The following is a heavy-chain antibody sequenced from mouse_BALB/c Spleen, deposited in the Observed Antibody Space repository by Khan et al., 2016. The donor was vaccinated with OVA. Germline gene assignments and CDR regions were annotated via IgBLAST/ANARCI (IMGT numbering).Heavy chain of an antibody. CDR3: AKFTPDCYSMDY. Sequence: QVQLKESGPGLVAPSESLSITCTVSGFSLSSYGVNWVRQPPGKGLEWLGVIWGDGSTNYHSGLKSRLTINKDNSKSQVFLKLNSLQTNDTATYYCAKFTPDCYSMDYWGQGNSVTVSS. CDR1: GFSLSSYG. CDR2: IWGDGST. V-gene: IGHV2-3*01. J-gene: IGHJ4*01. D-gene: IGHD1-1*01.